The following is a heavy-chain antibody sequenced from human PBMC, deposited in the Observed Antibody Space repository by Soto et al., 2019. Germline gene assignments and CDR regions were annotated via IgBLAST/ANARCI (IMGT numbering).Heavy chain of an antibody. D-gene: IGHD2-2*01. CDR2: IIPIFGTA. J-gene: IGHJ5*02. CDR3: ASYIRYCSSTSCSNGWFDP. Sequence: SVKVSCKASGGTFSSYAISWVRQAPGQGLEWMGGIIPIFGTANYAQKFQGRVTITADKSTSTAYMELSSLRSEDTAVYYCASYIRYCSSTSCSNGWFDPWGQGTLVTVSS. CDR1: GGTFSSYA. V-gene: IGHV1-69*06.